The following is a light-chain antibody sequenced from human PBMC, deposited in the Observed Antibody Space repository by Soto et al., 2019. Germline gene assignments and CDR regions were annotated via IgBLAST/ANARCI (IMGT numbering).Light chain of an antibody. CDR1: SSDVGGYNY. J-gene: IGLJ1*01. CDR2: EVS. V-gene: IGLV2-14*01. CDR3: SSYTIPSTYV. Sequence: QSALTQPASVSGSPGQSITISCTGTSSDVGGYNYVSWYQQHPGKAPKLMIYEVSDRPSGASNRFSGSKSGNTASLTISGLQAEDEADYYCSSYTIPSTYVFGTGTKVTVL.